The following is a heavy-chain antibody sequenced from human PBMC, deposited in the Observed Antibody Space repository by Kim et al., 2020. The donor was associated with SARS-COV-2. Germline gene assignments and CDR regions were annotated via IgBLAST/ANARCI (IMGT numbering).Heavy chain of an antibody. V-gene: IGHV4-34*01. D-gene: IGHD5-12*01. Sequence: PSLKSRVPISVDTSKNQFSLKLSAVTAADTAVYYCARGRIVATINPFDYWGQGTLVTVSS. CDR3: ARGRIVATINPFDY. J-gene: IGHJ4*02.